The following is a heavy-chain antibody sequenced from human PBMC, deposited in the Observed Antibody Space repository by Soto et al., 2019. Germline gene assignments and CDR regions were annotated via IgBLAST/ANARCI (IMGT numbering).Heavy chain of an antibody. Sequence: SETLSLTCTLSDVSIISNYWSLIRQPPGKGLEWIVYIYYSGNTNYNPSLKSRVSISVGTSKNQFSLKLSSVTAADTAVYFCESEDGNNFVPFANWGQRTLVTVSS. CDR3: ESEDGNNFVPFAN. CDR2: IYYSGNT. V-gene: IGHV4-59*01. J-gene: IGHJ4*02. D-gene: IGHD2-2*01. CDR1: DVSIISNY.